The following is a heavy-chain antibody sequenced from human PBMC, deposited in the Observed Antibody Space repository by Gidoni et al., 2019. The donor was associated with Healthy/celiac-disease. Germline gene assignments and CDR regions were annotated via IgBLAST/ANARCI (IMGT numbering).Heavy chain of an antibody. CDR2: IYYSGST. Sequence: QLQLQESGPGLVKPSDTLSLTCTVSGGPISSSSYYWGWIRQPPGKGLAWIGSIYYSGSTYDKPSLKSRVTISVDTSKNQFSLKLSSVTAADTAVYYCARRESIAAFDYWGQGTLVTVSS. CDR3: ARRESIAAFDY. CDR1: GGPISSSSYY. V-gene: IGHV4-39*01. J-gene: IGHJ4*02. D-gene: IGHD6-6*01.